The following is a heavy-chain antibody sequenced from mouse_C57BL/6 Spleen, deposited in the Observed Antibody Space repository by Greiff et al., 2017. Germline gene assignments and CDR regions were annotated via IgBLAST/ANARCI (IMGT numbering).Heavy chain of an antibody. CDR2: ISYSGST. Sequence: DVHLVESGPGMVKPSQSLSLTCTVTGYSITSGYDWHWIRHFPGNKLEWMGYISYSGSTNYNPSLKSRISITHDTSKNHFFLKLNSVTTEDTATYYCARYGYAWYFDVWGTGTTVTVSS. CDR1: GYSITSGYD. V-gene: IGHV3-1*01. J-gene: IGHJ1*03. CDR3: ARYGYAWYFDV. D-gene: IGHD2-2*01.